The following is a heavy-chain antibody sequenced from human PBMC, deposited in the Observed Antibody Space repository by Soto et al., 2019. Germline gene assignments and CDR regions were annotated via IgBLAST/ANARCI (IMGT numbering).Heavy chain of an antibody. D-gene: IGHD2-15*01. Sequence: SETLSLTCGVSGASISNSDYYWVWIRQPPGQGLEWIATVHFRGKTYYNVSLKTRLTISLDPSKNLFSLRLTSLTAADTAVYYCATEAANNDAFDVWGRGTTVGVS. CDR1: GASISNSDYY. J-gene: IGHJ3*01. V-gene: IGHV4-39*02. CDR2: VHFRGKT. CDR3: ATEAANNDAFDV.